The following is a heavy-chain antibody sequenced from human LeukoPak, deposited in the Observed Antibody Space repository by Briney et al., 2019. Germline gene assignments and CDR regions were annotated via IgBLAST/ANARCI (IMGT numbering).Heavy chain of an antibody. CDR1: GGSISSYY. D-gene: IGHD3-16*01. Sequence: SETLSLTCTVSGGSISSYYWSWIRQPPGKGLEWIGSIYHIGSTYDNPSLKSRLTISVDTSKNQFSLKLSSVTAADTAFYYCVRDRGLGRGFDPWGQGTMVTVSS. V-gene: IGHV4-38-2*02. CDR3: VRDRGLGRGFDP. CDR2: IYHIGST. J-gene: IGHJ5*02.